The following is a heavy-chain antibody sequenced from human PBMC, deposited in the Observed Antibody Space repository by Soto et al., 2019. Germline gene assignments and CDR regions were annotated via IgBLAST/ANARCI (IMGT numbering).Heavy chain of an antibody. J-gene: IGHJ6*02. D-gene: IGHD3-16*01. CDR3: ARDIVFGGTYGMDV. V-gene: IGHV1-69*12. CDR1: GGTFSRYA. CDR2: IIAIFGTA. Sequence: QVQLVQSGAEVTKPGSSVKVSCKASGGTFSRYAISWVRQAPGQGLEWMGGIIAIFGTANYAQKFQGRVTITADESTSTAYMELSSLTSEDTAVYYCARDIVFGGTYGMDVWGQGTTVTVSS.